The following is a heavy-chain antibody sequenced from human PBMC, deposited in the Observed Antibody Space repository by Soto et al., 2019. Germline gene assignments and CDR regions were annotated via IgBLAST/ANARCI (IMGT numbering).Heavy chain of an antibody. V-gene: IGHV3-23*01. CDR2: ISGSGFKT. CDR1: VFIFENFG. Sequence: PGGSLRLPGAAAVFIFENFGASWVRQAPGKGLEWISSISGSGFKTYYADSVQGRFTISSDNSKSTLYLQMKRLRAEDTPVYHCAKDPYGSSDGAEHDAFDIWAEGTLVTVSS. D-gene: IGHD2-2*01. J-gene: IGHJ3*02. CDR3: AKDPYGSSDGAEHDAFDI.